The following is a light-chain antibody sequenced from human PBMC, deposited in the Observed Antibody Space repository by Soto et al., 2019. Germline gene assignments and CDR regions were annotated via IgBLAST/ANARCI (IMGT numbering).Light chain of an antibody. CDR1: QSISSY. Sequence: DIQMTQSPSSLSASVGDRVTITCRASQSISSYLNWYQQKPGKAPKLLIYAASSLQSGVPSRFSGSESGAEFTLTISSLQPEDFATYYCQQLHSYPITFGQGTRLE. J-gene: IGKJ5*01. CDR3: QQLHSYPIT. CDR2: AAS. V-gene: IGKV1-9*01.